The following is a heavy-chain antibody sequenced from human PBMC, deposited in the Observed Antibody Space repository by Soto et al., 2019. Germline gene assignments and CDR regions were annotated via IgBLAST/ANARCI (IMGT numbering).Heavy chain of an antibody. CDR3: ARLNDSSGYYPYYFDY. CDR2: IYPGDSDT. D-gene: IGHD3-22*01. J-gene: IGHJ4*02. Sequence: GESLKISCKGSGYSFTSFWIGWVRQMPGKGLEWMGIIYPGDSDTRYSPSFQGQVTISADKSISTAYLQWSSLKASDTAMYYCARLNDSSGYYPYYFDYWGQGTPVTVSS. V-gene: IGHV5-51*01. CDR1: GYSFTSFW.